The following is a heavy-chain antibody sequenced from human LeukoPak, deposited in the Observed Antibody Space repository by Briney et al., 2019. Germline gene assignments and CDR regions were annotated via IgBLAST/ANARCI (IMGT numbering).Heavy chain of an antibody. CDR3: ARDRPNYYGSDGHYYRRDGDY. Sequence: SGGSLRLSCAASGFTFSIYAMSWVRQAPGKGLQWVSSITSRGESTWYVDSVKGRFTITRDNSENTLYLQMHSPRAEDTAVYYCARDRPNYYGSDGHYYRRDGDYWGRGTLVSVSS. J-gene: IGHJ4*02. V-gene: IGHV3-23*01. CDR1: GFTFSIYA. CDR2: ITSRGEST. D-gene: IGHD3-22*01.